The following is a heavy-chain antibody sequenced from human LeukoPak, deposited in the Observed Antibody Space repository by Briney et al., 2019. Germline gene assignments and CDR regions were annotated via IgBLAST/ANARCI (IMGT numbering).Heavy chain of an antibody. V-gene: IGHV3-48*01. Sequence: GGSLRLSCAASGFTFSDYSMSWVRQAPGKGLEWLSYMSSSSSTVKYGDSVRGRFTISRDNANNSLYLQMNSLRAEDTAVYYCARARGYYFDYWGQGTLVTVSS. J-gene: IGHJ4*02. CDR1: GFTFSDYS. D-gene: IGHD3-10*01. CDR2: MSSSSSTV. CDR3: ARARGYYFDY.